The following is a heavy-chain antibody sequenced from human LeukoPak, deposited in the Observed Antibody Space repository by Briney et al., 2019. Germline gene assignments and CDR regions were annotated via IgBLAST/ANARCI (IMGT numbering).Heavy chain of an antibody. CDR2: ISGSGGDT. Sequence: PGGSLRLSCAASGFTFTRYAMSWVRQAPGKGLEWVSAISGSGGDTYYADSVKGRFTISRDNSKNTLYLQMNSLRAEDPAVYYCAKSLIGSGYGWAPFDYWGQGTLVTVSS. CDR1: GFTFTRYA. J-gene: IGHJ4*02. CDR3: AKSLIGSGYGWAPFDY. D-gene: IGHD5-12*01. V-gene: IGHV3-23*01.